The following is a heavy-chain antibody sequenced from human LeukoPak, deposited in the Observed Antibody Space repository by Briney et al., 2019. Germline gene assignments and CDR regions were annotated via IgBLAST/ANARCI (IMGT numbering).Heavy chain of an antibody. CDR2: ISSNGGST. CDR3: ARGLFPFGGVMNDY. CDR1: GFTFSSYA. J-gene: IGHJ4*02. Sequence: GGSLRLSCAASGFTFSSYAMHWVRQAPGKGLEYVSAISSNGGSTYYANSVKGRFTISRDNSKNTLYLQMGSLRAEDMAVYYCARGLFPFGGVMNDYWGQGTLVTVSS. V-gene: IGHV3-64*01. D-gene: IGHD3-16*01.